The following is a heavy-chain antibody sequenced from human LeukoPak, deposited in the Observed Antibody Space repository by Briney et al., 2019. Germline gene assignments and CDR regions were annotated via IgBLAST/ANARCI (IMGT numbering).Heavy chain of an antibody. CDR1: GFTVSANH. CDR3: ARESPDSSGHSLPLDH. Sequence: GGSLRLSCAASGFTVSANHMTWVRQAPGRGLERVSVIYTSGNTYYADSVKGRFTISRDKSENTLSLQMNSLRAEDTAVYYCARESPDSSGHSLPLDHWGQGTLVTVSS. D-gene: IGHD3-22*01. J-gene: IGHJ4*02. CDR2: IYTSGNT. V-gene: IGHV3-66*01.